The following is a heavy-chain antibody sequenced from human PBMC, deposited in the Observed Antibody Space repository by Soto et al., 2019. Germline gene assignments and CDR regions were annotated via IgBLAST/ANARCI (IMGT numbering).Heavy chain of an antibody. CDR2: IIPIFGTA. D-gene: IGHD3-3*01. J-gene: IGHJ6*02. V-gene: IGHV1-69*13. Sequence: SVKASCKXSGGTFSSYAISWVRQAPGQGLEWIGGIIPIFGTANYAQKFQGRVTITADESTSTAYMELSSLRSEDTAVYYCARENRSMDYDFWSGYYYGMDVWGQGTTVTVSS. CDR3: ARENRSMDYDFWSGYYYGMDV. CDR1: GGTFSSYA.